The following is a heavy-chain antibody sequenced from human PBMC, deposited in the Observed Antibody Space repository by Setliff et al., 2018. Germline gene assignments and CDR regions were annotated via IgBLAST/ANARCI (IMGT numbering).Heavy chain of an antibody. CDR1: GYTFTSYD. D-gene: IGHD3-3*01. J-gene: IGHJ4*02. V-gene: IGHV1-2*04. Sequence: GASVKVSCKASGYTFTSYDINWVRQAPGQGLEWMGRINPNSGGTNYAQKFQGWVTMTRDTSISTAYMELSRLRSDDTAVYYCARGRDFWSGYLVYWGQGTLVTVSS. CDR3: ARGRDFWSGYLVY. CDR2: INPNSGGT.